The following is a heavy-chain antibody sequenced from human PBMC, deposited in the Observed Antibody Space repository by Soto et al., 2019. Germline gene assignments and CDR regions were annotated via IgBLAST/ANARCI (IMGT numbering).Heavy chain of an antibody. Sequence: PGGSLRLSCAASGFTFSSYGMHWVRQAPGKGLEWVAVISYDGSNKYYADSVKGRFTISRDNSKNTLYLQMNSLRAEDTAVYYCAKISGSYGLPDYWGQGTLVTVSS. D-gene: IGHD1-26*01. CDR2: ISYDGSNK. J-gene: IGHJ4*02. CDR1: GFTFSSYG. CDR3: AKISGSYGLPDY. V-gene: IGHV3-30*18.